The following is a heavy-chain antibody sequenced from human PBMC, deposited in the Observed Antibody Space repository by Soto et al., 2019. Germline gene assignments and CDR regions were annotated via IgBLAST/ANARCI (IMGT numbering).Heavy chain of an antibody. CDR1: GLTFRSYW. J-gene: IGHJ4*02. CDR3: MRDMKMGRLAS. V-gene: IGHV3-74*01. D-gene: IGHD2-15*01. Sequence: EVPLVESGECLVQPGESLRLSCAASGLTFRSYWMHWVRQAPGKGLVWVSRINTDGSVARYVDSVRGRVTISGYNAKNILYLQMNSLRAEDPAVYYCMRDMKMGRLASWWQGTLGTVSS. CDR2: INTDGSVA.